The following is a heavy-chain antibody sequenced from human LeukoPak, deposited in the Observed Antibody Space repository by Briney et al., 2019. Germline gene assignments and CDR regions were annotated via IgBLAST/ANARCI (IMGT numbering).Heavy chain of an antibody. J-gene: IGHJ1*01. CDR2: IYGGGST. V-gene: IGHV3-53*01. D-gene: IGHD2-21*01. Sequence: GGSLRLSCAASGFTVRTHSMSWVRQAPGKGLEWVSVIYGGGSTYYADSVNGRFTISRDSSKNTLFLQMNSLRAEDTVLYYCASAREYCGGAECYEYFQHWGQGTLVTVSS. CDR1: GFTVRTHS. CDR3: ASAREYCGGAECYEYFQH.